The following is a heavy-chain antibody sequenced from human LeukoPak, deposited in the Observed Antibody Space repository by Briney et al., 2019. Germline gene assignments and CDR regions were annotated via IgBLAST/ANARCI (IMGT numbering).Heavy chain of an antibody. D-gene: IGHD3-10*01. J-gene: IGHJ4*02. CDR1: GFTFSSYA. CDR2: ISGSGGST. Sequence: PGGSLRLSCAASGFTFSSYAMGWVRQAPGKGLEWVSAISGSGGSTYYAGSVKGRFTISRDNSKNTLYLQMNSLRAEDTAVYYCAKGAIWFGEVFDYWGQGTLVTVSS. CDR3: AKGAIWFGEVFDY. V-gene: IGHV3-23*01.